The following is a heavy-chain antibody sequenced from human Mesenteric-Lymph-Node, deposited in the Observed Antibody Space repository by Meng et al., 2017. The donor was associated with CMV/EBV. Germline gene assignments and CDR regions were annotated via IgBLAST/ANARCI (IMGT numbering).Heavy chain of an antibody. CDR1: GFTFSSYS. J-gene: IGHJ6*02. Sequence: GGSLRLSCAASGFTFSSYSMNWVRQAPGKGLEWVSSISSSSSYIYYADSVKGRFTISRDNAKNSLYLQMNSLRAEDTAVYYCARGSYYGAYYYYGMDVWGQGTTVTVSS. D-gene: IGHD1-26*01. V-gene: IGHV3-21*01. CDR2: ISSSSSYI. CDR3: ARGSYYGAYYYYGMDV.